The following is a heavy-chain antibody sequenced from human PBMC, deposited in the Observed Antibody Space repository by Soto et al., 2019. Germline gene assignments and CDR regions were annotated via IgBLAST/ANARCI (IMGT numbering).Heavy chain of an antibody. J-gene: IGHJ4*02. Sequence: QVQLVESGGGVVQPGRSLRLSCAASGFTFSSYAMHWVRQAPGKGLEWVAVISYDGSNKYYADSVKGRFTISRDNSKNTLYLQMSSLRAEDTAVYYCARDESGYYGGYWGQGTLVTVSS. CDR3: ARDESGYYGGY. CDR2: ISYDGSNK. D-gene: IGHD3-22*01. V-gene: IGHV3-30-3*01. CDR1: GFTFSSYA.